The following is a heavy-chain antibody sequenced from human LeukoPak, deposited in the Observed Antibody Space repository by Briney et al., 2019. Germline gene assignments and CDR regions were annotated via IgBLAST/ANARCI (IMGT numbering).Heavy chain of an antibody. V-gene: IGHV3-7*01. CDR1: GFTFRSYW. Sequence: GGSLGLSCAASGFTFRSYWMSWVRQAPGKGLEWVANIKQDGSEKYYVDSAKGRFNISRDNAKNSLYLQMNSLRAEDTAVYYCARGYGSRASRGAFDIWGQGTMVTVSS. CDR2: IKQDGSEK. J-gene: IGHJ3*02. CDR3: ARGYGSRASRGAFDI. D-gene: IGHD4-17*01.